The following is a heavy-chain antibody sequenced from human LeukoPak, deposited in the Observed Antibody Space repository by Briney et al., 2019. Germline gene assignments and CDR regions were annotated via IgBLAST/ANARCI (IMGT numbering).Heavy chain of an antibody. J-gene: IGHJ4*02. Sequence: GGSLRLSCAASGFTFSGCGMHWVRQAPGKWLEWVAFIWYDGRDKYYADSVKGQFTISRDNSKNTLYLQMNSLRAEDTAVYYCAKDPYSYGSYFDYWGQGTLVTVS. CDR1: GFTFSGCG. V-gene: IGHV3-30*02. D-gene: IGHD5-18*01. CDR2: IWYDGRDK. CDR3: AKDPYSYGSYFDY.